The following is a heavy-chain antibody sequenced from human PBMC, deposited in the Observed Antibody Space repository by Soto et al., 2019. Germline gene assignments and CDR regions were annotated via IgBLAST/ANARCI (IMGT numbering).Heavy chain of an antibody. Sequence: SVKVSCKASGGTFSSYAISWVRQAPGQGLEWMGGIIPIFGTANYAQKFQGRVTITRDMSTSTVYMELSSLRTEDTAVYYCTSPYNWNPVGRYYYGRDVWGQGTTVTVSS. CDR1: GGTFSSYA. J-gene: IGHJ6*02. CDR3: TSPYNWNPVGRYYYGRDV. D-gene: IGHD1-1*01. CDR2: IIPIFGTA. V-gene: IGHV1-69*05.